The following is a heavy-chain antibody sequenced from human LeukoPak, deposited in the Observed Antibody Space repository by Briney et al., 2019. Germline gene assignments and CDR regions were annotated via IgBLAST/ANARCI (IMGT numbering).Heavy chain of an antibody. CDR2: INPSGGST. CDR1: GYTFITYY. J-gene: IGHJ4*02. CDR3: ARAILGYFDY. D-gene: IGHD3-16*01. V-gene: IGHV1-46*01. Sequence: ASVKVSCKASGYTFITYYMHWVRQAPGQGLEWMGIINPSGGSTSYAQKFQGRVTITADESTSTAYMELSSLRSEDTAVYYCARAILGYFDYWGQGTLVTVSS.